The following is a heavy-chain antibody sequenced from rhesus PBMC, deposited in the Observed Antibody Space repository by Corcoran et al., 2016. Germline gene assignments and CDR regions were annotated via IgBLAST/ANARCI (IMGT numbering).Heavy chain of an antibody. CDR3: ARELRYYFDY. CDR1: GGSISDDYY. Sequence: QVQLQKSGPGLVKPSETLSLTCAVSGGSISDDYYWSWIRQPPGKGLEWIGYIYGSGGGTNSNPSLKNRVTISIDTSKNQFSLKLSSVTAAATAVYYCARELRYYFDYWGQGVLVTVSS. V-gene: IGHV4-106*01. J-gene: IGHJ4*01. CDR2: IYGSGGGT. D-gene: IGHD3-22*01.